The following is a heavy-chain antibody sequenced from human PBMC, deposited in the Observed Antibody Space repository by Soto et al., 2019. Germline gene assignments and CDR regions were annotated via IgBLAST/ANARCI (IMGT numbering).Heavy chain of an antibody. V-gene: IGHV4-4*07. Sequence: SETLSLTCFVSGGSISSYYWSWIRQPAGKGLEWIGRIYTSGSTNYNPSLKSRVTMSVDTSKNQSSLKLSSVTAADTAVYYCARDQEQWLVSYYYYGMDVWGKGTTFTVSS. D-gene: IGHD6-19*01. CDR1: GGSISSYY. CDR3: ARDQEQWLVSYYYYGMDV. J-gene: IGHJ6*04. CDR2: IYTSGST.